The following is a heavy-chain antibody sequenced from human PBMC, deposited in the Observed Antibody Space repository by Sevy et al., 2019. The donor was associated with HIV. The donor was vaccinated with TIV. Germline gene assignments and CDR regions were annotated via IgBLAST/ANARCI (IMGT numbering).Heavy chain of an antibody. J-gene: IGHJ4*02. CDR2: IYYSGST. D-gene: IGHD6-6*01. Sequence: SETLSLTCTVSGGSISSYYWSWIRQPPGKGLEWIGYIYYSGSTNYNPSLKSRVTISVDTSKNQFSLKLSSVTAADTAVHYCARAVHSSSSPHFDYWGQGTLVTVSS. V-gene: IGHV4-59*01. CDR3: ARAVHSSSSPHFDY. CDR1: GGSISSYY.